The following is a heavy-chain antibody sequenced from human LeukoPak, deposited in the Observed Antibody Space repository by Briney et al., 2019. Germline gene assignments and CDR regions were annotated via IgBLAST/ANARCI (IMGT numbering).Heavy chain of an antibody. Sequence: ASVKVSCKASGYTFTSYDINWVRQATGQGLEWTGWMNPNSGNTGYAQKFQGRVTMTRNTSISTAYMELSSLRSEDTAVYYCARGPRIQPPRHDFDYWGQGTLVTVSS. V-gene: IGHV1-8*01. CDR3: ARGPRIQPPRHDFDY. CDR1: GYTFTSYD. D-gene: IGHD5-18*01. J-gene: IGHJ4*02. CDR2: MNPNSGNT.